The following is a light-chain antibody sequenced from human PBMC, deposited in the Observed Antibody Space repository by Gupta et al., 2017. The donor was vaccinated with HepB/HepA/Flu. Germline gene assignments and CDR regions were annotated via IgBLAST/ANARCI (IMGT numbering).Light chain of an antibody. J-gene: IGLJ1*01. CDR1: ALAKQY. CDR3: QSADATGSSYV. V-gene: IGLV3-25*03. Sequence: SYELTQPPSVSVSPGQTARITCSGDALAKQYAYWYQQKEGQAPVLVIYKDSERPSGIPERFSGSSSGTTLTLIISGVQAEDEADYYCQSADATGSSYVFGPGTKVTVL. CDR2: KDS.